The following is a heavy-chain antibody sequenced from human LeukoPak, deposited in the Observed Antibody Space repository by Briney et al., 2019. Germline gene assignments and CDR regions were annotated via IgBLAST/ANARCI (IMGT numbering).Heavy chain of an antibody. J-gene: IGHJ6*02. D-gene: IGHD6-13*01. CDR3: ATGIAAGRFGVNYYYGMDV. CDR2: IYYSGST. V-gene: IGHV4-59*01. CDR1: GGSISSYY. Sequence: PSETLSLTCTVSGGSISSYYWSWIRQPPGKGLEWIGYIYYSGSTNYNPSLKSRVTISVDTSKNQFSLKLSSVTAADTAVYYCATGIAAGRFGVNYYYGMDVWGQGPTVTVSS.